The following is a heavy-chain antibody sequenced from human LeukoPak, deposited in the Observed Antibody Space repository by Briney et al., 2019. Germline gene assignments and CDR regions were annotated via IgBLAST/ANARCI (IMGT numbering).Heavy chain of an antibody. J-gene: IGHJ6*02. V-gene: IGHV3-11*06. Sequence: PGGSLRLSCAASGFTFSDYYMSWIRQAPGKGLEWVSYISSSSSYTNYADSVKGRFTISRDNAKNSLYLQMNSLRAEDTAVYYCAREGSSSYYYGMDVWGQGTTVTVSS. CDR3: AREGSSSYYYGMDV. CDR1: GFTFSDYY. CDR2: ISSSSSYT. D-gene: IGHD6-6*01.